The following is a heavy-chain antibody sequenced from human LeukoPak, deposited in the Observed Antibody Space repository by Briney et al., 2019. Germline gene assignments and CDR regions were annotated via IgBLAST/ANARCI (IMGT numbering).Heavy chain of an antibody. CDR3: AKKATVAGSGYFDY. D-gene: IGHD6-19*01. V-gene: IGHV3-23*01. Sequence: GGSLRLSCAASGFIFSSYAMSWVRQAPGKGLEWVSGISGSGGTTYYADSVKGRFTISRDNSKNTLFLQVNSLRAEDTAVYYCAKKATVAGSGYFDYWGQGTLVTVSS. CDR1: GFIFSSYA. J-gene: IGHJ4*02. CDR2: ISGSGGTT.